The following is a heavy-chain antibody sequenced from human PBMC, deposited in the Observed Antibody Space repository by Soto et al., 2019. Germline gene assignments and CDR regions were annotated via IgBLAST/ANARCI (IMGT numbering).Heavy chain of an antibody. CDR1: GFPVSSNY. V-gene: IGHV3-66*01. J-gene: IGHJ6*02. CDR3: ARTVTTAYYYYYYGMDV. D-gene: IGHD4-17*01. Sequence: GGSLRLSCAASGFPVSSNYMSWVRQAPGKGLEWVSVIYSGGSTYYADSVKGRFTISRDNSKNTLYLQMNSLRAEDTAVYYCARTVTTAYYYYYYGMDVWGQGTTVTVSS. CDR2: IYSGGST.